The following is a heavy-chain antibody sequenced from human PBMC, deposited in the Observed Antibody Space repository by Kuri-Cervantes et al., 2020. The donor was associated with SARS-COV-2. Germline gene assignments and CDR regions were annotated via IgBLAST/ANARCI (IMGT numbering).Heavy chain of an antibody. D-gene: IGHD6-13*01. Sequence: SETLSLTCTVSGYSISSGYYWGWIRQPPGKGLEWIGSIYYSGSTYYNPSLKSRVTISVDMSKNQFSLKLSSVTAADTAVYYCAVYSSSPYYYYMDVWGKGTTVTVSS. J-gene: IGHJ6*03. CDR2: IYYSGST. CDR1: GYSISSGYY. V-gene: IGHV4-38-2*02. CDR3: AVYSSSPYYYYMDV.